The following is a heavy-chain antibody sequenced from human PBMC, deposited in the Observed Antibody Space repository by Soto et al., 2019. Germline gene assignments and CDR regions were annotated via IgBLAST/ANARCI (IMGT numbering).Heavy chain of an antibody. CDR1: GGTFSSYT. CDR2: IIPIVGIA. CDR3: ARDLGDIHDDAFDI. D-gene: IGHD2-15*01. Sequence: GASVKVSCKASGGTFSSYTISWVRQALGQGLEWMGRIIPIVGIANYAQKSQGRVTITADKSTSTAYMELSSLRSEDTAVYYCARDLGDIHDDAFDIWGQGTMVTVSS. V-gene: IGHV1-69*04. J-gene: IGHJ3*02.